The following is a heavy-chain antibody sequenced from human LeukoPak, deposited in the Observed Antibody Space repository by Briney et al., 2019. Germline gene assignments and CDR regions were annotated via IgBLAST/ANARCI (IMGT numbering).Heavy chain of an antibody. Sequence: TGGSLRLSCTASGFTFSSYWMSWVRQAPGKGLEWVADIKKDGSEKIEVDSVTGRFTISRDNSKNSLYLQMNSLRAEDTAVYYCARDGGRPYGGGYYFDYWGQGALVTVSS. CDR3: ARDGGRPYGGGYYFDY. J-gene: IGHJ4*02. D-gene: IGHD4-23*01. V-gene: IGHV3-7*01. CDR2: IKKDGSEK. CDR1: GFTFSSYW.